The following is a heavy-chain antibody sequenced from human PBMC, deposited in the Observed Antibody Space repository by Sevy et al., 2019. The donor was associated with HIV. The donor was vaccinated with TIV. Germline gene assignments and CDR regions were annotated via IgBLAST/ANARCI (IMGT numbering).Heavy chain of an antibody. D-gene: IGHD6-13*01. CDR1: GASIRDSSYY. J-gene: IGHJ3*02. CDR3: ARSMEQQLDAFDI. Sequence: SETLSLTCTVSGASIRDSSYYWAWIRQPPGKGLEWIGNIYSYGETYYNSSLKSRVTISVETSKNKFSLSLTSVTAADTAIYFCARSMEQQLDAFDIWGQGTMVTVSS. CDR2: IYSYGET. V-gene: IGHV4-39*01.